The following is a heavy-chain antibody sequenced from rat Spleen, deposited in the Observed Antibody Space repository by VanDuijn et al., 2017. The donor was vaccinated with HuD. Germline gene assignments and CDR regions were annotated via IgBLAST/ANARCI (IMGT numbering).Heavy chain of an antibody. CDR2: ISYDGSST. J-gene: IGHJ1*01. Sequence: EVQLVESGGGLVQPGRSMKLSCAVSGFTFSNYDMAWVRQAPTKGLEWVATISYDGSSTYYRDSVKGRFTISRDNAKSTLYLQMDSLRSEDTATYYCARPRYDGSYYYWYFDFWGPGTMVTVSS. CDR1: GFTFSNYD. D-gene: IGHD1-12*02. V-gene: IGHV5-29*01. CDR3: ARPRYDGSYYYWYFDF.